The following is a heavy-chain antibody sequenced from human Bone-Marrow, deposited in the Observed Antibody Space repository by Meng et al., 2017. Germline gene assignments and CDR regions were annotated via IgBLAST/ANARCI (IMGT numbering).Heavy chain of an antibody. CDR1: GGSFSGYY. Sequence: SETLSLTCAVYGGSFSGYYWSWIRQPPGKGLEWIGEINHSGSTNYNPSLKSRVTISVDTSKNQFSLKLSPVTAADTAVYYCARAFYDSSGYYYYGMDVWGQGTTVTVSS. V-gene: IGHV4-34*01. D-gene: IGHD3-22*01. CDR3: ARAFYDSSGYYYYGMDV. J-gene: IGHJ6*02. CDR2: INHSGST.